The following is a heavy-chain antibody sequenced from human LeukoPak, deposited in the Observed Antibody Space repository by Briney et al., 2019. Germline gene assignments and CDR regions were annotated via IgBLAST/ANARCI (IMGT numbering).Heavy chain of an antibody. D-gene: IGHD3-10*01. CDR2: IHHSGST. Sequence: SETLSLTCTVSGGSISSGNYYWSWIRQHPGKGLEWIGYIHHSGSTYHNPSLKSRVIISVDTSKNQFSLKLNSVTAADTAVYYCASYGSGSYRFNPWGQGTLVTVSS. V-gene: IGHV4-31*03. CDR3: ASYGSGSYRFNP. CDR1: GGSISSGNYY. J-gene: IGHJ5*02.